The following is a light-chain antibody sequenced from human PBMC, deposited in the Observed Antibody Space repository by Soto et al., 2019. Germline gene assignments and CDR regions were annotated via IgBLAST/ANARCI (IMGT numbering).Light chain of an antibody. CDR2: DDS. J-gene: IGLJ2*01. CDR1: NIGSKS. CDR3: QVWESSGDQVV. Sequence: SYELTQTSSVSVAPGQTAKITCGGNNIGSKSVHWYQQKAGQAPVLVVHDDSDRPSGIPERFSGSNSANTATLTISRVEAGDEADYYCQVWESSGDQVVFAGGTKLTGL. V-gene: IGLV3-21*02.